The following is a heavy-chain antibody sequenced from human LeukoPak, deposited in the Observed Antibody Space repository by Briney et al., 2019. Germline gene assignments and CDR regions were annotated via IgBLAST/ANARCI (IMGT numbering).Heavy chain of an antibody. J-gene: IGHJ3*02. Sequence: SETLSLTCTVSGGSISTSNYYWGWIRQPPGKGLEWIGNIFYSGSTYYSPSLKSRVTISLDTSRNQFSLKLSSVTAADTAVYYCARDASPAPARDDAFDIWGQGTMVTVSS. CDR2: IFYSGST. CDR1: GGSISTSNYY. CDR3: ARDASPAPARDDAFDI. V-gene: IGHV4-39*07. D-gene: IGHD2-2*01.